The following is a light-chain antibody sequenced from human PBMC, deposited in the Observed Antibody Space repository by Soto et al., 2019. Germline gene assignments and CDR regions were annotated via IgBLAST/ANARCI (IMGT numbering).Light chain of an antibody. CDR2: EVS. J-gene: IGLJ2*01. CDR1: SSDVGGYNY. CDR3: SSGRTNTL. V-gene: IGLV2-14*01. Sequence: QSALTQPASVSGSPGQSITISCTGTSSDVGGYNYVSWYQQHPGKAPKLMIYEVSNRPSGVSNRFSGSKSGNTASLTISGLQADDEADYYCSSGRTNTLFGGGTKLTVL.